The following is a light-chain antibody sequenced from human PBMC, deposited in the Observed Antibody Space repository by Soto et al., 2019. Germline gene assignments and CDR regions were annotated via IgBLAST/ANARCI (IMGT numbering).Light chain of an antibody. CDR2: LAS. Sequence: IQLTQSPSSLSASVGDRVTITCRASQGIRNYLAWYQQKPGKAPNLLIYLASTLQGGVPSRFSGSGSVTDFSLTISSLQPEDVATYYCQYLNSFPLTFGGVTKVELK. V-gene: IGKV1-9*01. CDR3: QYLNSFPLT. CDR1: QGIRNY. J-gene: IGKJ4*01.